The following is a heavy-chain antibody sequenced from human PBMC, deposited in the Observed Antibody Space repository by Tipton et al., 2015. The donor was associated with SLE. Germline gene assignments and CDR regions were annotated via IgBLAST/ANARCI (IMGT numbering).Heavy chain of an antibody. CDR2: IYYSGST. Sequence: TLSLTCTVSGGSISSSSYYWGWIRQPPGKGLEWIGSIYYSGSTYYNPSLKSRVTISVDRSKNQFSLKLSSVTAADTAVYYCARERGGIYYYDSSGPFDYWGQGTLVTVSS. D-gene: IGHD3-22*01. CDR1: GGSISSSSYY. V-gene: IGHV4-39*07. J-gene: IGHJ4*02. CDR3: ARERGGIYYYDSSGPFDY.